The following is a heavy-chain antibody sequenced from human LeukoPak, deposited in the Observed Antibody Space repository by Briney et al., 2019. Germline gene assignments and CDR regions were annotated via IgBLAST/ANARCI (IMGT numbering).Heavy chain of an antibody. D-gene: IGHD1-1*01. CDR2: IRSTTYRETT. J-gene: IGHJ6*02. CDR1: GFTSSDHA. V-gene: IGHV3-49*04. Sequence: PGGSLRLSCTASGFTSSDHAMGWARQAPGKGPEWVGFIRSTTYRETTEYAASVKGRFTISRDNSNNIVYLAMNSLRIEDTGVYYGTRGPIQLWLHKGIDGWGQGTTVTVSS. CDR3: TRGPIQLWLHKGIDG.